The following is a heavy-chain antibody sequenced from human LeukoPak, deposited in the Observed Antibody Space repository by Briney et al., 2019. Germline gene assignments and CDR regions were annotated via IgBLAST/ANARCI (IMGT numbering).Heavy chain of an antibody. J-gene: IGHJ4*02. CDR3: AGDNIANGDLDFLEY. V-gene: IGHV3-48*03. CDR2: ISSSGLSI. Sequence: GGSLRLSCAASGFIFSNYEMNWVRQAPGKGLEWVSFISSSGLSIYYADSVKGRFTISRDNAKNSLYLQMNSPRAEDTAVYYCAGDNIANGDLDFLEYWGQGTLVTVSS. CDR1: GFIFSNYE. D-gene: IGHD4-17*01.